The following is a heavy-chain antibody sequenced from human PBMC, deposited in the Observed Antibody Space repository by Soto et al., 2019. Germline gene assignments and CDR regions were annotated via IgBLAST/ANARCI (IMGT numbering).Heavy chain of an antibody. V-gene: IGHV4-59*01. J-gene: IGHJ4*02. Sequence: SETLSLTCTVSGGSMRSYCWNWIRQPPGKRLEWIGCIYDSGTTKYNPSLKSRVTISVDTSKNQLSLKLSSVTAADTALYYCAKDQALGVLPLGELTYWGQATLVTVSS. CDR2: IYDSGTT. CDR3: AKDQALGVLPLGELTY. CDR1: GGSMRSYC. D-gene: IGHD3-16*01.